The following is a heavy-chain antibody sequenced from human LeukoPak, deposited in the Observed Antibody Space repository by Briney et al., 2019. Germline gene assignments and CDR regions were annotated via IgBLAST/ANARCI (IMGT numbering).Heavy chain of an antibody. CDR2: ISDSGSAI. CDR3: ARGPRYNWNSNYFPFDY. J-gene: IGHJ4*02. D-gene: IGHD1-7*01. V-gene: IGHV3-11*04. CDR1: GFTFSDYY. Sequence: GGSLRLSCAASGFTFSDYYMSWFRQAPGKGLEWVSYISDSGSAISYADSVKGRFTISRDNAKNSLYLQMNSLRVEDTAVYYCARGPRYNWNSNYFPFDYWGQGTLVTVSS.